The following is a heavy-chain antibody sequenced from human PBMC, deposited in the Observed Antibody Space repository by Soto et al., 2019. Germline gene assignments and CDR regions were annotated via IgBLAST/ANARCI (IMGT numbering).Heavy chain of an antibody. D-gene: IGHD3-22*01. CDR2: INHSGST. CDR1: GGSLSGYY. V-gene: IGHV4-34*01. J-gene: IGHJ6*01. CDR3: ARGRSYYYDSSGYLSPGYYYYGMDV. Sequence: QVQLQQWGAGLLKPSETLSLTCAVYGGSLSGYYWSWIRQPPGKGLEWIGEINHSGSTNYNPSLKSRVTISVDTSKNQFSLKLSSVTAADTAVYYCARGRSYYYDSSGYLSPGYYYYGMDVW.